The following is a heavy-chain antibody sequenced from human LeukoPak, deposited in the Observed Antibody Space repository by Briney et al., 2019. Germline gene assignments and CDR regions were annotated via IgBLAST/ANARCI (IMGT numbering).Heavy chain of an antibody. D-gene: IGHD2-2*01. V-gene: IGHV1-18*01. CDR3: ARDYCSSTSCSKRNWFDP. CDR2: ISAYNGNT. J-gene: IGHJ5*02. CDR1: GYTFTSYG. Sequence: ASVKVSCKASGYTFTSYGISWVRQAPGQGLEWMGWISAYNGNTNYAQKLQGRVTMTTDTSTSTAYMELRSLRSDDTAVYYCARDYCSSTSCSKRNWFDPWGQGTLVTVSS.